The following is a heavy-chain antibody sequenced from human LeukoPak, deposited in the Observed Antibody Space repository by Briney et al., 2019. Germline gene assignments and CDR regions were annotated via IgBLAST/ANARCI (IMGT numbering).Heavy chain of an antibody. J-gene: IGHJ5*02. Sequence: PGGSLRLSCAASGFTFSSYGMHWVRQAPGKGLEWVAVISYDGSNKYYADSVKGRFTISRDNSKNTLYLQMNSLRAEDTAVYYCARDLIAVAGTGSFDPWGQGTLVTVSS. CDR2: ISYDGSNK. CDR1: GFTFSSYG. V-gene: IGHV3-30*19. CDR3: ARDLIAVAGTGSFDP. D-gene: IGHD6-19*01.